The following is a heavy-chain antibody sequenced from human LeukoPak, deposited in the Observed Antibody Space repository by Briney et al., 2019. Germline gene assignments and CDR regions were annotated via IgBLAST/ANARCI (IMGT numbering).Heavy chain of an antibody. CDR2: INGGNGKT. CDR1: GYTFTSYG. D-gene: IGHD3-22*01. J-gene: IGHJ4*02. Sequence: ASVKVSCKASGYTFTSYGISWVRQAPGQGLEWMAWINGGNGKTKYSQTLQGRITITRDTSATTAYMELSSLRSEDTAVYYCVREGPEYYDSGMDHWGQGTLVTVSS. V-gene: IGHV1-18*01. CDR3: VREGPEYYDSGMDH.